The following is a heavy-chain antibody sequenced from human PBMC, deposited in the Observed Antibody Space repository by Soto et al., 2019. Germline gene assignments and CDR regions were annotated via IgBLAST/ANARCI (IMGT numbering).Heavy chain of an antibody. J-gene: IGHJ5*02. Sequence: QVQLVQSGAEVKKPGASVKVSCKASGYTFTSYAMHWVRQGPGQRLEWMGWVNAANGNTKYSQKFQGRVTITRDTSASTAYMDLSGLTSADTAVYYCARSITGSSSGGWFDPWGQGTLVTVTS. CDR3: ARSITGSSSGGWFDP. CDR2: VNAANGNT. CDR1: GYTFTSYA. D-gene: IGHD6-13*01. V-gene: IGHV1-3*01.